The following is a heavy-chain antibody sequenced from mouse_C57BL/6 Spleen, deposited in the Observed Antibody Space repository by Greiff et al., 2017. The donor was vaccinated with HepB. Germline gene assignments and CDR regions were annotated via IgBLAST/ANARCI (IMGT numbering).Heavy chain of an antibody. CDR1: GFTFTDYY. V-gene: IGHV7-3*01. CDR3: ARYLGRFHYFDY. D-gene: IGHD4-1*01. Sequence: DVMLVESGGGLVQPGGSLSLSCAASGFTFTDYYMSWVRQPPGKALEWLGFIRNKANGYTTEYSASVKGRFTISRDNSQSILYLQMNALRAEDSATYYCARYLGRFHYFDYWGQGTTLTVSS. J-gene: IGHJ2*01. CDR2: IRNKANGYTT.